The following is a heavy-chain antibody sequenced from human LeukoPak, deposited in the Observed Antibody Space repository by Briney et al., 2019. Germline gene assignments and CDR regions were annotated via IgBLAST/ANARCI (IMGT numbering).Heavy chain of an antibody. D-gene: IGHD2-15*01. V-gene: IGHV4-39*01. CDR1: GGSISSSSYY. CDR2: IYYSGST. Sequence: SETLSLTCTVSGGSISSSSYYWGWIRQPPGKGLEWIGSIYYSGSTYYNPSLKSRVTISVDTSKNQFSLKLSSVTAADTAVYYWARHRDYWVDCSGGSCYPYYFDYWGQGTLVTVSS. J-gene: IGHJ4*02. CDR3: ARHRDYWVDCSGGSCYPYYFDY.